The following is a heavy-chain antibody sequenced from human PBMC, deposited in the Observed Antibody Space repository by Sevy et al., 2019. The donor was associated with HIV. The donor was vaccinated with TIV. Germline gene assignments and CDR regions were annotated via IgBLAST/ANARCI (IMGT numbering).Heavy chain of an antibody. D-gene: IGHD3-9*01. V-gene: IGHV3-30*18. Sequence: GGSLRLSCVVSGISFTTSGMHWVRQAPGKGLEWVAVIKYHGRDKFYAESVKGRSTISRDNTKNMLYLQMNSLRAEDTAVYYCAKDFTGYNGMDVWGQGTMVTVSS. CDR2: IKYHGRDK. CDR1: GISFTTSG. CDR3: AKDFTGYNGMDV. J-gene: IGHJ6*02.